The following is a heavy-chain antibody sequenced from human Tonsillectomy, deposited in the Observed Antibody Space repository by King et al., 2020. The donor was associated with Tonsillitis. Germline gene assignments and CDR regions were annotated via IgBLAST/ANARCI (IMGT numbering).Heavy chain of an antibody. CDR1: GYTFTDYY. CDR3: ARGNSSTWARYYSGMDV. V-gene: IGHV1-2*05. CDR2: INPNSGVT. Sequence: VQLVQSGAEVKKPGASVKVSCKASGYTFTDYYIHWVRQAPGQGLEWMGRINPNSGVTNYAQILQGRGTMTRDTSISTPYMEVSSLTAHDTVVYYCARGNSSTWARYYSGMDVWGQGTTVTLSS. J-gene: IGHJ6*02. D-gene: IGHD6-13*01.